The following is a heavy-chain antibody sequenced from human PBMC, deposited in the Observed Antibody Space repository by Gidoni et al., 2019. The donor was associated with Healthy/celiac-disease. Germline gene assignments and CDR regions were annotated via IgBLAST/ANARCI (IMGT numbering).Heavy chain of an antibody. CDR3: ARSATETGTTTRTTNYYYYGMDV. V-gene: IGHV3-11*06. CDR2: ISSSSSYT. D-gene: IGHD1-1*01. CDR1: VFPFSHYN. Sequence: QVQLVESGGGWINPGGSLRPPCPASVFPFSHYNCSGIRRAPGKGLAWVSYISSSSSYTNYADSVKGRFTISRDNAKNSLYLQMNSLRAEDTAVYYCARSATETGTTTRTTNYYYYGMDVWGQGTTVTVSS. J-gene: IGHJ6*02.